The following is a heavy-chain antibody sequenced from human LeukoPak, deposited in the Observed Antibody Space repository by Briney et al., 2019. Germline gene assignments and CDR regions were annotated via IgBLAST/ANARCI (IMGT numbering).Heavy chain of an antibody. CDR1: GFSFSSYG. V-gene: IGHV3-33*01. Sequence: GGSLRLSCAASGFSFSSYGMRWVRQAPGKGLEWVGDIWYDGSHTYYADSVKGRFTISRDNSMNTLYVQMNSLRGEDAAVYYCVRGGYCSGTSCAHYDGMDVWGQGTTVTVSS. J-gene: IGHJ6*02. D-gene: IGHD2-2*01. CDR2: IWYDGSHT. CDR3: VRGGYCSGTSCAHYDGMDV.